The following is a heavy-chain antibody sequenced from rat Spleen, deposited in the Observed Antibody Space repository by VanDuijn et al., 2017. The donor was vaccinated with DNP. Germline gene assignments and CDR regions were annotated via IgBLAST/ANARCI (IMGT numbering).Heavy chain of an antibody. CDR3: ATGNIGTTWFAY. J-gene: IGHJ3*01. Sequence: EVQLVESGGGLVQPGRSLKLSCAASRFTFSNYYMAWVRQAPKKGLEWVAAISPRGSRTYYPDSVKGRFTISRDDAKSSLYLQMNSLRSEDTATYYCATGNIGTTWFAYWGQGTLVTVSS. D-gene: IGHD1-5*01. CDR1: RFTFSNYY. CDR2: ISPRGSRT. V-gene: IGHV5-27*01.